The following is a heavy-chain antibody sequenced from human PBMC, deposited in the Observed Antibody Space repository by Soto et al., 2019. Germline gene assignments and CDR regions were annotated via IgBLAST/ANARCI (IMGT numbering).Heavy chain of an antibody. CDR3: VMVDNYVTPAQQDV. D-gene: IGHD3-16*01. CDR2: ISPYTGNT. V-gene: IGHV1-18*01. J-gene: IGHJ6*02. CDR1: GYIFVYYG. Sequence: QVQLVQSGDEVKKPGASVKVSCKASGYIFVYYGIAWVRQAPGQGLEWMGWISPYTGNTHSASKVQGRLTMTTDTATSTAYMDLGSLTSDGTAVYYCVMVDNYVTPAQQDVWGHGTTVTVSS.